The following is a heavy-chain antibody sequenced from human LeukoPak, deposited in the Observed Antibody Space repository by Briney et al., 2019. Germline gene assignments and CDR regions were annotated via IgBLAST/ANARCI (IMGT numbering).Heavy chain of an antibody. Sequence: TGGSLRLSCVASGFTFNTYALHWVRQAPGKGLEWVAIVWSDGNNKFYGDSVKGRFTISRDNSENALHLQMNSLRAEDTAMYYCAKDQGGGNYRVYFVNWGQGTLVTVSP. D-gene: IGHD1-26*01. CDR2: VWSDGNNK. CDR1: GFTFNTYA. V-gene: IGHV3-33*06. CDR3: AKDQGGGNYRVYFVN. J-gene: IGHJ4*02.